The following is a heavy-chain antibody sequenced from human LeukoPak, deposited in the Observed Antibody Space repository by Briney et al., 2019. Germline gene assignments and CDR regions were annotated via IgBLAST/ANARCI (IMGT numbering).Heavy chain of an antibody. J-gene: IGHJ5*02. D-gene: IGHD3-22*01. Sequence: PSETLSLTCTVSGGSIVNYYWSWIRQPPGKGLEWIGYVHYTGSTNYNPSLKSRVTISVDTSKNQFSLKLSSVTAADTAVYFCATYDSSGYYSPPPNNWFDPWGQGTLVTVSS. CDR3: ATYDSSGYYSPPPNNWFDP. CDR2: VHYTGST. V-gene: IGHV4-59*01. CDR1: GGSIVNYY.